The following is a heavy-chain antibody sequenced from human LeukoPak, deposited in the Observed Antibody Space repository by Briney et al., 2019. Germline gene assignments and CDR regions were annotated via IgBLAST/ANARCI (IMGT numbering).Heavy chain of an antibody. CDR2: FDPEDGET. CDR1: GYTLTELS. Sequence: ASVKVSCKVSGYTLTELSMHWVRQAPGKGLEWMGGFDPEDGETIYAQKFQGRVTMTEDTSTDTAYMELSSLRSVDTAVYYCATVGTAAPITEYFQHWGQGTLVTVSS. D-gene: IGHD1-1*01. CDR3: ATVGTAAPITEYFQH. J-gene: IGHJ1*01. V-gene: IGHV1-24*01.